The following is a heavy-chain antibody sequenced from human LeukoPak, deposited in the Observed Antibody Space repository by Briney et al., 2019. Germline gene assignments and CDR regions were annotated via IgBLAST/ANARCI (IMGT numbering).Heavy chain of an antibody. Sequence: SETLSLTCTVSGGSISSYYWSWIRQPPGKGLEWIGYIYYSGSTNYNPSLKSRVTISVDTSKNQFSLKLSSVTAADTAVYYCARDQYYYDSSGYYRIDYWGQGTLVTVSS. J-gene: IGHJ4*02. CDR3: ARDQYYYDSSGYYRIDY. D-gene: IGHD3-22*01. CDR2: IYYSGST. CDR1: GGSISSYY. V-gene: IGHV4-59*01.